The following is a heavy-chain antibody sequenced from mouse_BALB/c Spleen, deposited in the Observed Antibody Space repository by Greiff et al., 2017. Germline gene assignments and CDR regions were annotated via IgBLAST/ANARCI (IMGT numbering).Heavy chain of an antibody. D-gene: IGHD1-1*01. CDR2: IYPYNGGT. CDR1: GYTFTDYN. CDR3: ARDYGSSPDWYFDV. Sequence: EVQLQHSGPELVKPGASVKISCKASGYTFTDYNMHWVKQSHGKSLEWIGYIYPYNGGTGYNQKFKSKATLTVDNSSSTAYMELRSLTSEDSAVYYSARDYGSSPDWYFDVWGAGTTVTVSS. J-gene: IGHJ1*01. V-gene: IGHV1S29*02.